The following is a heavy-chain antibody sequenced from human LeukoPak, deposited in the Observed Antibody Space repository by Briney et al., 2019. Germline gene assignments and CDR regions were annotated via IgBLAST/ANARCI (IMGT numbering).Heavy chain of an antibody. CDR3: ARSSGVVIHNWFDP. Sequence: TSETLSLTCTVSGGSIRGSSYYWVWIRQPPGKGLEWIGTIYYGGSTYYNPSLKSRVTISADTSKNQLSLKVRSVTAADTAVYYCARSSGVVIHNWFDPWGQGTLVTVSS. CDR1: GGSIRGSSYY. V-gene: IGHV4-39*01. J-gene: IGHJ5*02. CDR2: IYYGGST. D-gene: IGHD3-3*01.